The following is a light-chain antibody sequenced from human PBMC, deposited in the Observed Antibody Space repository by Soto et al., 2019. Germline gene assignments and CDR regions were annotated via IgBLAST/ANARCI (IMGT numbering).Light chain of an antibody. J-gene: IGKJ4*01. V-gene: IGKV3-11*01. CDR2: DSS. Sequence: EIVLTQSPATLSLSPGERASLSCRASQSVTTYLAWYQQKPGQAPRLLIYDSSNRATGIPPRFSGSGSGTDFTLTISRLESEDFPVYYCQQRVNRVTFGGGTKVAIK. CDR1: QSVTTY. CDR3: QQRVNRVT.